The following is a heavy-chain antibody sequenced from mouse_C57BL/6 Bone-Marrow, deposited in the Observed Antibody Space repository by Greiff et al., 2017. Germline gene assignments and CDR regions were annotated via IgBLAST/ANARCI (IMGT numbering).Heavy chain of an antibody. J-gene: IGHJ3*01. D-gene: IGHD1-1*01. CDR2: ISDGGSYS. CDR1: GFTFSSYA. CDR3: SRESNDGSSWWFAY. V-gene: IGHV5-4*01. Sequence: EVKLMESGGGLVKPGGSLTLSCAASGFTFSSYAMSWVRQTPEKRLEWVATISDGGSYSYSPDNVKGRFTITRDNDKNNLDLQMSHLKSEDTARYYWSRESNDGSSWWFAYWGQGTLVTVSA.